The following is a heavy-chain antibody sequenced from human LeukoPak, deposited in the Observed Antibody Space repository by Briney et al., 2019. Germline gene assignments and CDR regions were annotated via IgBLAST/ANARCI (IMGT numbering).Heavy chain of an antibody. V-gene: IGHV3-23*01. Sequence: GGSLRLSCAASGFTFSSYAMTWVRQARGKGLEGVSVVSDSGGNTYYADSVKGRFTISRENSKKTLYLQMSSLRADDTAVYFCAKDRDGYGDYTFGGSWGQGTLVTVSS. CDR3: AKDRDGYGDYTFGGS. J-gene: IGHJ1*01. D-gene: IGHD4-17*01. CDR1: GFTFSSYA. CDR2: VSDSGGNT.